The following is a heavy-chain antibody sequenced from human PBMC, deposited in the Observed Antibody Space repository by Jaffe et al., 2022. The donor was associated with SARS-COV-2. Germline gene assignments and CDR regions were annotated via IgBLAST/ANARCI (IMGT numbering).Heavy chain of an antibody. V-gene: IGHV3-20*01. Sequence: EVQLVESGGGVVRPGGSLRLSCAASGFTFDDYGMSWVRQVPGKGMEWVSDINWKGDSIAYADSVKGRFTISRDNAKNSLYLQMYSLRAEDTALYHCARGRYRSVVAKNWFDPWGQGTLVTVSS. CDR1: GFTFDDYG. CDR3: ARGRYRSVVAKNWFDP. J-gene: IGHJ5*02. D-gene: IGHD2-2*02. CDR2: INWKGDSI.